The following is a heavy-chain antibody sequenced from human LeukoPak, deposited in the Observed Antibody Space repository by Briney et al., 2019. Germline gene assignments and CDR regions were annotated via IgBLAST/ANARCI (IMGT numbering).Heavy chain of an antibody. Sequence: PSETLSLTCTVSGGSISSGSYYWSWIRQPAGKGLEWIGRIYTSGSTNYNPSLKSRVTISVDTSKNQFSLKLSSVTAADTAVYYCASAPLFADYYDSSGYYWRGAFDIWGQGTMVTVSS. V-gene: IGHV4-61*02. D-gene: IGHD3-22*01. CDR1: GGSISSGSYY. CDR2: IYTSGST. J-gene: IGHJ3*02. CDR3: ASAPLFADYYDSSGYYWRGAFDI.